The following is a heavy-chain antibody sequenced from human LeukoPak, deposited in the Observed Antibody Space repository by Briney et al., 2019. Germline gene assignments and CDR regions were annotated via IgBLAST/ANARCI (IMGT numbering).Heavy chain of an antibody. CDR3: ARFLTVSQFDY. Sequence: SSETLSLTCTVSGGSFTSYYWSWIRQPPGKGLEWIGYIYTSGTTKYNPSLKSRVTILVDTSKNQFSLKLSSVTAADTAVYCCARFLTVSQFDYWGQGTLVTVSS. D-gene: IGHD3-22*01. J-gene: IGHJ4*02. V-gene: IGHV4-4*09. CDR1: GGSFTSYY. CDR2: IYTSGTT.